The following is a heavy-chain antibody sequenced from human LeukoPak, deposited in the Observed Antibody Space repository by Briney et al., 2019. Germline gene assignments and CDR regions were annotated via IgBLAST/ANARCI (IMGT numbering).Heavy chain of an antibody. Sequence: ASVKVSCKASGYTFTGYYVHWVRQAPGQGLEWMGWINPNSGGTNYAQKFQGRVTMTRDTSTSTVYMELSSLRSEDTAVYYCARVRYGGNSIGWFDPWGQGTLVTVSS. D-gene: IGHD4-23*01. CDR1: GYTFTGYY. CDR3: ARVRYGGNSIGWFDP. CDR2: INPNSGGT. J-gene: IGHJ5*02. V-gene: IGHV1-2*02.